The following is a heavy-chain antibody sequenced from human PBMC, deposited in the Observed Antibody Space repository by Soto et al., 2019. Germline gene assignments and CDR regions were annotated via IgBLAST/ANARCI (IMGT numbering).Heavy chain of an antibody. J-gene: IGHJ5*02. CDR3: AGGDIYMIRAITGKRTWFDP. D-gene: IGHD3-10*01. CDR1: GGSFSGYY. V-gene: IGHV4-34*01. Sequence: QVQLQQWGAGLLKPSETLSLTCAVYGGSFSGYYWSWIRQPPGKGLEWIGEINQSGGTNYNPSLNSRVSMSEEKSKSSISLKLTFVSAADTAVYYCAGGDIYMIRAITGKRTWFDPWGQGTLVTGSA. CDR2: INQSGGT.